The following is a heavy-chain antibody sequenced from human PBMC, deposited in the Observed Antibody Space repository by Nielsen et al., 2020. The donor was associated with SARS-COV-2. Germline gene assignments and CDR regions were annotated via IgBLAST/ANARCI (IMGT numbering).Heavy chain of an antibody. Sequence: SETLSLTCTVSGYSISSGYYWGWTRQPPGKGLEWIGSIYHSGSTYYNPSLKSRVTISVDTSKNQFSLKLSSVTAADTAVYYCARGGGDFAFDIWGQGTMVTVSS. CDR2: IYHSGST. CDR1: GYSISSGYY. V-gene: IGHV4-38-2*02. D-gene: IGHD2-21*02. CDR3: ARGGGDFAFDI. J-gene: IGHJ3*02.